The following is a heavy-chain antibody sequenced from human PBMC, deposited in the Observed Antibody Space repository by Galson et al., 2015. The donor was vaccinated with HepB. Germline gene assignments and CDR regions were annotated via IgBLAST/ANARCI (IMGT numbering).Heavy chain of an antibody. J-gene: IGHJ3*02. Sequence: SVKVSCKASGYSFLTYGVTWVRQAPGQGLEWMGWISTYNGKTDYAQNLQGRVTLTTDTSTSTAYMELRSLRSDDTAMYYCARDRGGQFYSDAFDIWGQGTMVTVSS. V-gene: IGHV1-18*01. CDR2: ISTYNGKT. D-gene: IGHD3-10*01. CDR1: GYSFLTYG. CDR3: ARDRGGQFYSDAFDI.